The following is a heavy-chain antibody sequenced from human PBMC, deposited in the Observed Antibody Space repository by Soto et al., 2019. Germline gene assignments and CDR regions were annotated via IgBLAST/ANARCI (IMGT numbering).Heavy chain of an antibody. CDR2: INPKSGGT. CDR1: GYSFTDYH. D-gene: IGHD2-15*01. V-gene: IGHV1-2*04. Sequence: ASVKVSCKASGYSFTDYHIHWVRQAPGQGLEWLGRINPKSGGTSTAQKFQGWVTMTTDTSISTASMELTRLTSDDTAIYYCARGDSTDCSNGSCSPLRGMDVWGQGTTVTVSS. J-gene: IGHJ6*02. CDR3: ARGDSTDCSNGSCSPLRGMDV.